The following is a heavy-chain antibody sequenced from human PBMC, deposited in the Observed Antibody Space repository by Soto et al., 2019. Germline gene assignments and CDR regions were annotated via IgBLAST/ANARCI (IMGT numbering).Heavy chain of an antibody. J-gene: IGHJ4*02. CDR3: AKELVAVAGTGCHY. D-gene: IGHD6-19*01. Sequence: EVQLLESGGGLVQPGGSLRLSCAASGFTFSSYAMSWVRQAPGKGLEWVSVISGSGNSPHYADSVKGRFTISRDNSKNTLSLQMNSLRAEDTAVYYCAKELVAVAGTGCHYWGQGTLDTVSS. V-gene: IGHV3-23*01. CDR1: GFTFSSYA. CDR2: ISGSGNSP.